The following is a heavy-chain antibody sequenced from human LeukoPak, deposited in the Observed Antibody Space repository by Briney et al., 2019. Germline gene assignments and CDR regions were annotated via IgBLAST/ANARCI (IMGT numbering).Heavy chain of an antibody. D-gene: IGHD3-22*01. Sequence: GRSLRLSCAASGFTFSSYAMHWVRQAPGKGLEWVAVISYDGSNKYYADSVKGRFTISRDNSKNTLYLQMNSLRAEAKAVYYCGTQYYYDSSGYWEGIDYWGQGTLVTVSS. CDR2: ISYDGSNK. CDR1: GFTFSSYA. J-gene: IGHJ4*02. V-gene: IGHV3-30-3*01. CDR3: GTQYYYDSSGYWEGIDY.